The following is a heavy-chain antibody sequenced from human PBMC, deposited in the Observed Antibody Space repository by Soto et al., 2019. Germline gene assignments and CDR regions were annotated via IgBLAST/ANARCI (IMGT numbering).Heavy chain of an antibody. CDR3: ARELGGSSFDY. V-gene: IGHV3-13*01. CDR1: GFTFSSYD. D-gene: IGHD3-16*01. Sequence: PGGSLRLSCAASGFTFSSYDMHWVRQATGKGLEWVSAIGTAGDTYYPGSVKGRFTISRENAKNSLYLQMNSLRAEDTAAYYCARELGGSSFDYWGQGTLVTVSS. CDR2: IGTAGDT. J-gene: IGHJ4*02.